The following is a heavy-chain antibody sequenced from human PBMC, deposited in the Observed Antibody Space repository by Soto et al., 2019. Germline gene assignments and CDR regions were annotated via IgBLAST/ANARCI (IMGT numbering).Heavy chain of an antibody. CDR2: IYYSGST. CDR3: ARWLLGGDLNSYAARFDY. V-gene: IGHV4-39*01. CDR1: GGSISSSSYY. D-gene: IGHD2-21*01. Sequence: QLQLQESGPGLVKPSETLSLTCTVSGGSISSSSYYWGWIRQPPGKGLEWIGSIYYSGSTYYNPSLKSRVTISVDTSKNQFSLKLSSVTAADTAVYYCARWLLGGDLNSYAARFDYWGQGTLVTVSS. J-gene: IGHJ4*02.